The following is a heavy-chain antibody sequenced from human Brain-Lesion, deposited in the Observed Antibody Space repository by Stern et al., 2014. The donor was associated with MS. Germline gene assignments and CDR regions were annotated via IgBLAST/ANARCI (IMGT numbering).Heavy chain of an antibody. J-gene: IGHJ5*02. CDR3: AGEEDIRYCSGGSCTGNWFDP. Sequence: QVQLQESGPGLVKPSETLSLTCTVAGGSVSSTSYAWAWIRQPPGKGLEWIGTIYYSGNTYYRPSLKSRLTLSPGTSQNPFSLQLRSVTAADTAVYYCAGEEDIRYCSGGSCTGNWFDPWGQGTLVTVSS. CDR1: GGSVSSTSYA. CDR2: IYYSGNT. D-gene: IGHD2-15*01. V-gene: IGHV4-39*01.